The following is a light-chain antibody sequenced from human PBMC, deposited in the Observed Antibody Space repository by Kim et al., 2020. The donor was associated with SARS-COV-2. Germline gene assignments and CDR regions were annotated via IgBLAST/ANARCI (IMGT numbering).Light chain of an antibody. CDR1: RSNIGRNY. V-gene: IGLV1-51*01. Sequence: GQKVTISCSGGRSNIGRNYVSWYQHVPGTAPKLLIYDSNHRPSGIPDRFSASKSGASATLGITGLQTGDEASYYCSTWDSSLSSVVFGGGTQLTV. CDR3: STWDSSLSSVV. CDR2: DSN. J-gene: IGLJ2*01.